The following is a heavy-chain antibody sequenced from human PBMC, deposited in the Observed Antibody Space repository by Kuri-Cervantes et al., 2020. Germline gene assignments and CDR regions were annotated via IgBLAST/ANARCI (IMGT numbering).Heavy chain of an antibody. CDR3: ARAGGLRGYFDL. CDR2: INSDGTNT. J-gene: IGHJ2*01. D-gene: IGHD3-16*01. CDR1: GFTFSSYE. V-gene: IGHV3-74*01. Sequence: GESLKISCAASGFTFSSYEMNWVRQAPGKGLVWVSRINSDGTNTNYADSVKGRFTISRDNAKNTLYLQMNSLRAEDTAVYYCARAGGLRGYFDLWGRGTLVTVSS.